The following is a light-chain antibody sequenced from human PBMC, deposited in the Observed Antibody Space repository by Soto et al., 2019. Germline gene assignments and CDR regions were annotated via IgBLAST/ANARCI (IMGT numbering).Light chain of an antibody. CDR3: AAWDDSLKGVV. CDR2: SNN. V-gene: IGLV1-44*01. CDR1: TSNIGSHT. Sequence: QSVLTQPPSASGTPGQRVTISCSGSTSNIGSHTVNWYQQVPGTAPKVVIYSNNQRPSGVPDRISGSKSGTSASLAISGLQSEDEAEYYCAAWDDSLKGVVFGGGTKLTVL. J-gene: IGLJ2*01.